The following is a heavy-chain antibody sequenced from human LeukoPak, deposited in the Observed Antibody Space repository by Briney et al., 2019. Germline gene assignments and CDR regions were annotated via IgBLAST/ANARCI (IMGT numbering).Heavy chain of an antibody. J-gene: IGHJ2*01. V-gene: IGHV3-33*01. D-gene: IGHD4/OR15-4a*01. CDR2: IWYDGSNK. CDR1: GFTLCRYG. CDR3: ARVLFAGDYLTWYWYFDL. Sequence: GGSLRLSCAAPGFTLCRYGFHWVRQAPGKGLEWVALIWYDGSNKNYVDSVRGRFTISRDNSKNTVYLQMNSLRAEDTAVYYGARVLFAGDYLTWYWYFDLAVRGSLVTVSS.